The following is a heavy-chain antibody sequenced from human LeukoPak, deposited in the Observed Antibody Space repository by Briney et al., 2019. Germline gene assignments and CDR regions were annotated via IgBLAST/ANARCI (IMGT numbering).Heavy chain of an antibody. D-gene: IGHD4-17*01. Sequence: GGSLRLSCAASGFTFSSYEMNWVRQAPGKGLEWVSYISSSGSAIYYADSVKGRFTISRDNAKNSLYLQMNSLRAEDTAAYYCARDRLHYGEYEKTFDYWGQGTLVSVSS. CDR3: ARDRLHYGEYEKTFDY. CDR1: GFTFSSYE. J-gene: IGHJ4*02. V-gene: IGHV3-48*03. CDR2: ISSSGSAI.